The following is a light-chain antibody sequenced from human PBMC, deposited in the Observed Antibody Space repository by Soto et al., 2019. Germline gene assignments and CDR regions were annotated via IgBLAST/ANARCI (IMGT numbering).Light chain of an antibody. CDR3: QQYKNWPHT. J-gene: IGKJ5*01. Sequence: EIVMTQSPATLSVSPGERATLSCRASQSVSSNLAWYHQKPGQVPRLLIYSASTRATGIPARFSGSGSGTEFTLSISSLQSEDFAVYYCQQYKNWPHTFGQGTRLEMK. V-gene: IGKV3-15*01. CDR1: QSVSSN. CDR2: SAS.